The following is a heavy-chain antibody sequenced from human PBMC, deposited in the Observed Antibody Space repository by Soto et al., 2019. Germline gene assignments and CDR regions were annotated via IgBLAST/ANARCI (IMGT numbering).Heavy chain of an antibody. D-gene: IGHD1-26*01. CDR3: ARGPGGSYNPPHY. CDR1: GGSFSGYY. J-gene: IGHJ4*02. CDR2: INHSGST. Sequence: SETLSLTCAVYGGSFSGYYWSWIRQPPGKGLEWIGEINHSGSTNYNPSLKSRVTISVDTSKNQFSLKLSSVTAADTAVYYCARGPGGSYNPPHYWGQGTLVTVSS. V-gene: IGHV4-34*01.